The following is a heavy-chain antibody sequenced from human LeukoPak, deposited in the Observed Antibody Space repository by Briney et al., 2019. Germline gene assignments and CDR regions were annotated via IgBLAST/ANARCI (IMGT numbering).Heavy chain of an antibody. D-gene: IGHD6-13*01. CDR3: ARGAAAGHWNDAFDI. CDR1: GGSISSYY. V-gene: IGHV4-59*01. Sequence: SETLSLTCTVSGGSISSYYWSWIRQPPGKGLEWIGYIYYSGSTNYNPSLKSRVTISVDTSKNQFSLKLSSVTAADTAVYYCARGAAAGHWNDAFDIWGQGTVVTVSS. J-gene: IGHJ3*02. CDR2: IYYSGST.